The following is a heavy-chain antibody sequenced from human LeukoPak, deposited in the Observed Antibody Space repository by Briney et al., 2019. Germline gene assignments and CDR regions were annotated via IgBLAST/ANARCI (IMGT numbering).Heavy chain of an antibody. V-gene: IGHV4-59*01. Sequence: SETLSLTCTVSGGSISSYYWSWIRQPPGKGLEWIGYIYYSESTNYNPSLKSRVTISADTSKNQFSLKLSSVTAADTAVYYCAATRPPRSVFDYWGQGTLVTVSS. CDR1: GGSISSYY. CDR2: IYYSEST. CDR3: AATRPPRSVFDY. J-gene: IGHJ4*02. D-gene: IGHD2-15*01.